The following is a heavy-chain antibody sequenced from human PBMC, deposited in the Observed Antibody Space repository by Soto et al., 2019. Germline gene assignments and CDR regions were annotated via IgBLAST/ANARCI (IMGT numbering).Heavy chain of an antibody. CDR1: GFTFSNFA. D-gene: IGHD3-3*01. Sequence: PGGSVRLSCAASGFTFSNFAMSWVRQAPGKGLEWVSTISSTGGTTYYADSVKGRFTISRDNSKNTLYLQVNSLRAEDTAVYYCAKYYASSFCYYGMDVWGQGTTVTVSS. CDR2: ISSTGGTT. V-gene: IGHV3-23*01. CDR3: AKYYASSFCYYGMDV. J-gene: IGHJ6*02.